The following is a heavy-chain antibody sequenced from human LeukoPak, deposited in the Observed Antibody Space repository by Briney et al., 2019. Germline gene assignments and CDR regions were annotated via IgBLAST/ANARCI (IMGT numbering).Heavy chain of an antibody. J-gene: IGHJ4*02. V-gene: IGHV3-48*03. CDR1: GFTFSNYE. D-gene: IGHD3-10*01. CDR2: MSSSGKNL. CDR3: ARSGTGVFDY. Sequence: QPGGSLRLSCAASGFTFSNYEMNWVPQAPGKGLEWVSYMSSSGKNLYYADSVKGRFTISRDKAQNSLYLQMNSLRAEDTAAYFCARSGTGVFDYWGQGTLVTVSP.